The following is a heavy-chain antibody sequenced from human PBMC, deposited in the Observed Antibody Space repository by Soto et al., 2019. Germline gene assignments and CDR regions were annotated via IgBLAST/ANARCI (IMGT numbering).Heavy chain of an antibody. D-gene: IGHD2-15*01. V-gene: IGHV3-48*01. CDR1: GFTFSSYS. CDR3: ARDRYCSGGSCPGWFDP. CDR2: ISSSSSTI. Sequence: PGGSLRLSCAASGFTFSSYSMNWVRQAPGKGLEWVSYISSSSSTIYYADSVKGRFTISRDNAKNSLYLQMNSLRAEDTAVYYCARDRYCSGGSCPGWFDPWGQGTLVTVSS. J-gene: IGHJ5*02.